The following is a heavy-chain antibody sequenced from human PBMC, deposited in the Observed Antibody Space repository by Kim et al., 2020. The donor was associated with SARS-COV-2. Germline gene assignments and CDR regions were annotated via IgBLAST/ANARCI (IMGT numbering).Heavy chain of an antibody. Sequence: AQKLHGRVTMTTDTSTSTAYMELRSLRSDDTAVYYCGRVHLNLRGYHVDYWGQGTLVTVSS. CDR3: GRVHLNLRGYHVDY. D-gene: IGHD3-10*01. J-gene: IGHJ4*02. V-gene: IGHV1-18*01.